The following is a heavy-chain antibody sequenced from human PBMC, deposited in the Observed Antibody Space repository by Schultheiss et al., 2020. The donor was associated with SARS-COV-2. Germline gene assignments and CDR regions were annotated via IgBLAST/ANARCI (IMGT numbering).Heavy chain of an antibody. V-gene: IGHV3-7*03. D-gene: IGHD6-13*01. CDR2: IKQDGSEK. CDR1: GFTFSNYW. Sequence: GSLRLSCAASGFTFSNYWMSWVRQAPGKGLEWVANIKQDGSEKYYVDSVKGRFTISRDNAKNSLYLQMNSLRAEDTAVYYCAKYYSSSWYYYYYGMDVWGQGTTVTVSS. CDR3: AKYYSSSWYYYYYGMDV. J-gene: IGHJ6*02.